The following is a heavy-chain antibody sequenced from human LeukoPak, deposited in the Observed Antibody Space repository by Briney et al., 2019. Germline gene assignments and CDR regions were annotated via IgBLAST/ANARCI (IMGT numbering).Heavy chain of an antibody. J-gene: IGHJ3*02. CDR2: ISYDGSGK. CDR1: GFTISTYG. V-gene: IGHV3-30*03. D-gene: IGHD3-22*01. Sequence: PGGSLRLSCAASGFTISTYGMHWVRQAPGKGLEWVALISYDGSGKYYADSVKGRFTISRDNSKNTLYLQMNSLRAEDTAVYYCARVLRDYDSRAYDAFDIWGQGTMVTVSS. CDR3: ARVLRDYDSRAYDAFDI.